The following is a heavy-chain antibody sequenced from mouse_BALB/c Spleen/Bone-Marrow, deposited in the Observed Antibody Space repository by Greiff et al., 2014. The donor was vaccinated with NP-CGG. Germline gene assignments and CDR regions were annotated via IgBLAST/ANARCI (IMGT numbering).Heavy chain of an antibody. CDR3: ARDYYGSSYGFAY. Sequence: VQLKESGPELVKPGASMKISCKASGYSFTGYTMNWVKQSHGKSLEWIGLINPYSGGTSYNQKFKGKATLTVDKSSSTAYMELLSLTSEDSAVYYCARDYYGSSYGFAYWGQGTLVTVSA. D-gene: IGHD1-1*01. J-gene: IGHJ3*01. CDR2: INPYSGGT. V-gene: IGHV1-18*01. CDR1: GYSFTGYT.